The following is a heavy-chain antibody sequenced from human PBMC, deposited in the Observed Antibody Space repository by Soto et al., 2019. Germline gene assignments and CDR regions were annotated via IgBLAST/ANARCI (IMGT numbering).Heavy chain of an antibody. Sequence: KPGGSLRLSCAASGFTFSSYSMNWVRQAPGKGLEWVSSISSSSSYIYYADSVKGRFTISRDNAKNSLYLQMNSLRAEDTAVYYCARGIAAAGTLIWGQGTLVPVSS. D-gene: IGHD6-13*01. J-gene: IGHJ4*02. CDR3: ARGIAAAGTLI. CDR2: ISSSSSYI. CDR1: GFTFSSYS. V-gene: IGHV3-21*01.